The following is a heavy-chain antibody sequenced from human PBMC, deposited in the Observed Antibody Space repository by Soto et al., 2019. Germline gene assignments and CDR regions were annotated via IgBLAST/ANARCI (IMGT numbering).Heavy chain of an antibody. V-gene: IGHV1-2*04. J-gene: IGHJ6*02. D-gene: IGHD2-2*01. Sequence: GASVKVSCKASGYTFTGYYMHWVQQAPGQGLEWMGWINPNSGGTNYAQKFQGWVTMTRDTSISTAYMELSRLRSDDTAVYYCARTCSSTSCYAAYYYYGMDVWGQGTTVTVSS. CDR2: INPNSGGT. CDR3: ARTCSSTSCYAAYYYYGMDV. CDR1: GYTFTGYY.